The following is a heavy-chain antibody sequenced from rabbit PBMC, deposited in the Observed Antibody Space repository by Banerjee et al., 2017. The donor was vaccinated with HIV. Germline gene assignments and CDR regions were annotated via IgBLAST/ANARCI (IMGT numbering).Heavy chain of an antibody. Sequence: QSLEESGGDLVKPGASLTLTCTASGFSFSSSYCMCWVRQAPGKGLEWIACIYAGSSGSTYYASWAKGRFTISKTSSTTVTLQMTSLTAADTATYSCATSTSGGYMEYFHLWGPGTLVTVS. V-gene: IGHV1S40*01. J-gene: IGHJ4*01. CDR1: GFSFSSSYC. CDR3: ATSTSGGYMEYFHL. CDR2: IYAGSSGST. D-gene: IGHD1-1*01.